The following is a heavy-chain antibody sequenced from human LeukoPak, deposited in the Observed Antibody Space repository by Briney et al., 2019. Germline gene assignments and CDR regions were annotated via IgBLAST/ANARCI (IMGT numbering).Heavy chain of an antibody. CDR3: TTPIVGATDY. D-gene: IGHD1-26*01. CDR1: GFMFRGYG. Sequence: PGGSLRFSCAASGFMFRGYGMHWVRQAPGKGLEWGAFIRYDGNDKQYADSVKGRFTISRDNSKNTLYLQMNSLKTQDTAVLYCTTPIVGATDYWGQGTLVTVPS. J-gene: IGHJ4*02. CDR2: IRYDGNDK. V-gene: IGHV3-30*02.